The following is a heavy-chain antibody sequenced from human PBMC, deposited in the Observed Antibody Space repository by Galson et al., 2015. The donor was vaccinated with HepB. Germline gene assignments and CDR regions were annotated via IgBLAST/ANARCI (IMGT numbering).Heavy chain of an antibody. CDR3: AKMGEIGPSFPYYMDV. CDR1: GFTFSSYG. CDR2: ISYDGSNK. Sequence: SLRLSCAASGFTFSSYGMHWVRQAPGKGLEWVAVISYDGSNKYYADSVKGRFTISRDNSKNTLYLQMNSLRAEDTAVYYCAKMGEIGPSFPYYMDVWGKGTTVTVSS. D-gene: IGHD1-26*01. V-gene: IGHV3-30*18. J-gene: IGHJ6*03.